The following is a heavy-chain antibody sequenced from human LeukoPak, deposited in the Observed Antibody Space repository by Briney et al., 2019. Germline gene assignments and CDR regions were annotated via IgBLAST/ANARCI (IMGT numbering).Heavy chain of an antibody. D-gene: IGHD2-21*02. CDR1: GYTFKSHA. V-gene: IGHV7-4-1*02. J-gene: IGHJ4*02. CDR3: AREVGTLPDY. Sequence: GASVKVSCKASGYTFKSHAIHWVRQAPGQGLEWMGWINTITGNPTYVQGFTGRFVFSLDASVSTAYLQISSLKTEDTAVYYCAREVGTLPDYWGQGTLVTVSS. CDR2: INTITGNP.